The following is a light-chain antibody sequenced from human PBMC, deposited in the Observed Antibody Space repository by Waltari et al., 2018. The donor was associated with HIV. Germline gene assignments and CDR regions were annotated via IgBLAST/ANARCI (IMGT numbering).Light chain of an antibody. CDR2: GSH. CDR3: QSYDNNLSGNWV. J-gene: IGLJ3*02. V-gene: IGLV1-40*02. Sequence: QSVLTQPHSVSGAPGPRVRISSTSSRSNIGAVYDGHCNQQLPGTAPKLLVFGSHYRPSGVPDRFSGSQSGPSASLAITGLQAEDEAYYYWQSYDNNLSGNWVFGGGTKLTVL. CDR1: RSNIGAVYD.